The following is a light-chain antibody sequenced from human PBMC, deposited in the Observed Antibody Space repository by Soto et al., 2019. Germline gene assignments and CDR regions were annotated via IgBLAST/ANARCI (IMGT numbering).Light chain of an antibody. CDR3: QKYDRAPLA. Sequence: DVQMTQSPSSLSASVGDRVTITCRAGQGINIYLAWYQQKPGKVPKLLIDAASTLQTGVPSRFRGSGSGTDFTLTISSLQPEYVATYYCQKYDRAPLAFGGGTKVEIK. J-gene: IGKJ4*01. CDR2: AAS. CDR1: QGINIY. V-gene: IGKV1-27*01.